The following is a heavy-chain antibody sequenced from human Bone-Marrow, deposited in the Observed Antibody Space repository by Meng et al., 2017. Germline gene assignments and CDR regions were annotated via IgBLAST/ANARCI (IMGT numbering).Heavy chain of an antibody. V-gene: IGHV3-23*01. CDR2: ISGSGGST. D-gene: IGHD2/OR15-2a*01. Sequence: EGQVLESGGGLVQPGGSLRLSCAASGFTFSNYAMSWVRRAPGKGLEWVSAISGSGGSTYYADSVKGRFTISRDNSKNTLFLQMSGLRAEDTAVYYCAKRIMSDSWGQGTLVTVSS. J-gene: IGHJ4*02. CDR3: AKRIMSDS. CDR1: GFTFSNYA.